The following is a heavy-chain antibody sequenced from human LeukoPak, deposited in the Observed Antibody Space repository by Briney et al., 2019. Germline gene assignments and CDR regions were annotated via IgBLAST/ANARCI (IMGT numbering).Heavy chain of an antibody. Sequence: GGSLRLSCAASGFTFRSYGMHWARQAPGKGLEWVAVIWYDGSNEYYADSVKGRFTISRDNSKNTLYLQMNSLRAEDTAVYHCARYNSGTIDYWGQGTLVTVSS. V-gene: IGHV3-33*01. CDR1: GFTFRSYG. J-gene: IGHJ4*02. CDR3: ARYNSGTIDY. CDR2: IWYDGSNE. D-gene: IGHD1-1*01.